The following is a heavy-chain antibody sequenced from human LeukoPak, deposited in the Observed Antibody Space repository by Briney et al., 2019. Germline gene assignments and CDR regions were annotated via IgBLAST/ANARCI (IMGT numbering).Heavy chain of an antibody. V-gene: IGHV3-30-3*01. CDR1: GFTFSSYA. J-gene: IGHJ4*02. D-gene: IGHD3-16*02. Sequence: GGSLRLSCAASGFTFSSYAMHWVRQAPGKGLEWVAVISYDGSNKYYADSVMGRFTISRDNSKNTLYLQMNSLRAEDTAVYYCAREGAPYDYVWGSYRYDFFDYWGQGTLVTVSS. CDR2: ISYDGSNK. CDR3: AREGAPYDYVWGSYRYDFFDY.